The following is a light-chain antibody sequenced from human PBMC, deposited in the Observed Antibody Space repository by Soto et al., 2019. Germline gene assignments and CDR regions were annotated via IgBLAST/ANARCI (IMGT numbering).Light chain of an antibody. CDR2: EVT. V-gene: IGLV2-8*01. J-gene: IGLJ2*01. CDR1: SSDVGRYNY. Sequence: QSALTQSPSASGSTGQSVTISCTGTSSDVGRYNYVSWYQQHPGKATKLMIYEVTKRPSGVPDRFSGSKSGNTASLTVSGLQAEDEADYYGSSYAGSNNLIFGGGTKLTVL. CDR3: SSYAGSNNLI.